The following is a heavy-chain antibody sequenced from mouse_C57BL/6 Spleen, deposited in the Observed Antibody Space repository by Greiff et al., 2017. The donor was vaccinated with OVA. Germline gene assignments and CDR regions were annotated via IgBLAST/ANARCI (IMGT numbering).Heavy chain of an antibody. CDR3: AREGDYYGSSVEGD. Sequence: QVQLKQPGTELVKPGASVKLSCKASGYTFTSYWMHWVKQRPGQGLEWIGNINTSNGGTNYNEKFKSKATLTVDTSASTAYMQLSSLTSEDSAVYYCAREGDYYGSSVEGDWGQGTTLTVSS. D-gene: IGHD1-1*01. CDR1: GYTFTSYW. J-gene: IGHJ2*01. V-gene: IGHV1-53*01. CDR2: INTSNGGT.